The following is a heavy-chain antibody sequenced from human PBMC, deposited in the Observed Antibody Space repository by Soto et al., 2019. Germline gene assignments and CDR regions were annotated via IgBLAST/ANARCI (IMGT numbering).Heavy chain of an antibody. CDR2: INTHNGNT. V-gene: IGHV1-18*01. J-gene: IGHJ4*02. D-gene: IGHD3-10*01. CDR3: ARHGSATTVYFDY. CDR1: GYTFTNYG. Sequence: QVQLVQSGAEMKKPGASVKVSCKASGYTFTNYGISWVRQAPGQGLEWMGWINTHNGNTNYAQKFQGRVTMATYTATITAYMELRSLRSDDTAVYFCARHGSATTVYFDYWGQENLVTVAS.